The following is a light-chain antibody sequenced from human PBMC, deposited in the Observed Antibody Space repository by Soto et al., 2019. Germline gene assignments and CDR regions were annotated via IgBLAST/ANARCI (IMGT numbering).Light chain of an antibody. V-gene: IGLV1-40*01. CDR3: AAWDDSLSGLV. CDR2: GNN. Sequence: QAVVTQPPSVSGAPGQRVTISCTGSSSNIGAGFDVHWYQQFPGTAPQLLIYGNNNRPSGVPDRFSGSKSGTSASLAITGLQAEDEADYYCAAWDDSLSGLVFGGGTKLTVL. CDR1: SSNIGAGFD. J-gene: IGLJ2*01.